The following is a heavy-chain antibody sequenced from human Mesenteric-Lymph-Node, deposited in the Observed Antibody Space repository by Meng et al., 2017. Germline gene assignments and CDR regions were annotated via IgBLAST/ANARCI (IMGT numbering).Heavy chain of an antibody. Sequence: GESLKISCAASGFTFSSYEMNWVRQAPGKGLEWVSYISSSGSTIYYADSVKGRFTISRDNAKNSLYLQMNSLRAEDTAVYYCASEPAGILLWFGGDEGQWGQGTLVTVSS. CDR1: GFTFSSYE. V-gene: IGHV3-48*03. CDR3: ASEPAGILLWFGGDEGQ. CDR2: ISSSGSTI. D-gene: IGHD3-10*01. J-gene: IGHJ4*02.